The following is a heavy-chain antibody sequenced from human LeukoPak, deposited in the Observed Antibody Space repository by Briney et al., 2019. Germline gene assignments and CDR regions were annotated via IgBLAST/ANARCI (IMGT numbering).Heavy chain of an antibody. D-gene: IGHD3-3*01. CDR2: IKQDGSEE. V-gene: IGHV3-7*01. Sequence: GGSLRLSCAASGFTFSSYWMSWVRQAPGKGLEWVANIKQDGSEEYYVDSVKGRFTISRDNAKNSLYLQMNSLRAEDTAVYYCARVGLRFLEWFDPYYYYGMDVWGQGTTVTVSS. CDR1: GFTFSSYW. CDR3: ARVGLRFLEWFDPYYYYGMDV. J-gene: IGHJ6*02.